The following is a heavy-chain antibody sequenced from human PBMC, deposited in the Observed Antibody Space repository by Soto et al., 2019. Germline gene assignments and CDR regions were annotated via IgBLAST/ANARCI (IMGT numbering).Heavy chain of an antibody. CDR3: ARVGVGANPAGYGMDV. Sequence: QVQLVESGGGVVQPGRSLRLSCAASGFTFSSYGMHWVRQAPGKGLEWVAVIWYDGSNKYYADSVKGRFTISRDNSKNTLYLQRNSRGVEDTAVYYCARVGVGANPAGYGMDVWGQGTTGTGSS. D-gene: IGHD3-10*01. J-gene: IGHJ6*01. CDR2: IWYDGSNK. CDR1: GFTFSSYG. V-gene: IGHV3-33*01.